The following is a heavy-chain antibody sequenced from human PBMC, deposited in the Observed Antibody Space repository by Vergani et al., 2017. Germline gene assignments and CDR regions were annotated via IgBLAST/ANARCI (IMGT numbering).Heavy chain of an antibody. V-gene: IGHV5-51*01. Sequence: EVQLVPSGAEVKKPGESLKISCKGSGYSFTSYWIGWVRQMPEKGLEWMGIIYPDDSDTRYSPSFQGQVTISADKSISTAYLQWSSLKASDTAIYYCARQFSWSGSSHYGMDVWGQGTTVTVSS. CDR2: IYPDDSDT. D-gene: IGHD1-26*01. J-gene: IGHJ6*02. CDR1: GYSFTSYW. CDR3: ARQFSWSGSSHYGMDV.